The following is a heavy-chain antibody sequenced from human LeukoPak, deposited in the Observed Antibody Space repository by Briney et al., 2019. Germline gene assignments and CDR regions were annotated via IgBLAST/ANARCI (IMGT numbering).Heavy chain of an antibody. CDR3: SKWGDYDVLTGYYDSDF. CDR1: GFTFSNYA. Sequence: GASLRLSCAASGFTFSNYAMSWVRQAPGKGLEWVSAIVGGGGSTYYADSVKGRFSISRDNSKNTLFLQMNSLRVEDTALYYCSKWGDYDVLTGYYDSDFWGQGTLVTVSS. D-gene: IGHD3-9*01. J-gene: IGHJ4*02. V-gene: IGHV3-23*01. CDR2: IVGGGGST.